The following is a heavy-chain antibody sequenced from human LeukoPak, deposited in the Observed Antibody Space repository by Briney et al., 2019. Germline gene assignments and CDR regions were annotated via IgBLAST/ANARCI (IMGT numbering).Heavy chain of an antibody. D-gene: IGHD4-17*01. J-gene: IGHJ5*02. CDR2: INHSGGT. CDR3: ATTYGDYPYNWFDP. CDR1: GGSFSGYY. V-gene: IGHV4-34*01. Sequence: SETLSLTCAVYGGSFSGYYWSWIRQPPGKGLEWIGEINHSGGTNYNPFLKSRVTISVDTSKNQFSLKLSSVTAADTAVYYCATTYGDYPYNWFDPWGQGTLVTVSS.